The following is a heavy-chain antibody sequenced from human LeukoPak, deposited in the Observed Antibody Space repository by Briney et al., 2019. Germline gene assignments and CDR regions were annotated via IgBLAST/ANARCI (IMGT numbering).Heavy chain of an antibody. CDR2: ISGSSTYI. CDR1: GFTFNFYT. D-gene: IGHD1-20*01. J-gene: IGHJ3*02. V-gene: IGHV3-21*01. CDR3: AKDMGRITITVPKDAFDI. Sequence: GGSLRLSCAASGFTFNFYTINWVRQAPGKGLEWVSSISGSSTYIYYADSVKGRFTISRDNAKNSVSLQMNSLTVEDTAVYYCAKDMGRITITVPKDAFDIWGQGTMVTVSS.